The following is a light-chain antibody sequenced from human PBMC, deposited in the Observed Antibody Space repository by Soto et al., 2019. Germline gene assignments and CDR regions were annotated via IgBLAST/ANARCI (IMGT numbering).Light chain of an antibody. V-gene: IGKV1-27*01. Sequence: DIQMTQSPSSLSASVGDRVTITCRASQDINKYLAWYQQKPGKAPKLLIYVASTLQLGVPSRFSGRGFGTDFTLTISGLQPEDVATYHCQNYNSAPRTFGQGTKVEMK. CDR3: QNYNSAPRT. CDR2: VAS. J-gene: IGKJ1*01. CDR1: QDINKY.